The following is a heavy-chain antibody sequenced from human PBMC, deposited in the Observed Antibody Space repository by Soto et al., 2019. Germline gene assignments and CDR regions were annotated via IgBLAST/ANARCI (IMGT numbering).Heavy chain of an antibody. CDR1: GYTFPSYG. J-gene: IGHJ4*02. CDR3: GRENGMDVLPWPLAPQ. V-gene: IGHV1-18*01. Sequence: ASXKVSCKASGYTFPSYGISWVRQAPGQGIEWMGWISAYDGNTNYAQKLQGRVTMTTDTSTSTAYMELRSLGADDTAGDYWGRENGMDVLPWPLAPQRGQGTLVTVAS. D-gene: IGHD3-16*01. CDR2: ISAYDGNT.